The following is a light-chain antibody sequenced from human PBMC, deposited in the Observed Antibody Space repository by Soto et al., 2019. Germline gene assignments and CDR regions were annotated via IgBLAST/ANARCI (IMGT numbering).Light chain of an antibody. J-gene: IGKJ1*01. CDR3: QQYNNWPLA. CDR1: QSVSSN. V-gene: IGKV3-15*01. Sequence: IVMTQSPAPLSVSPGERATLSCRASQSVSSNLAWYQQKPGQAPRLLIYGASTRATGIPARFSGSGSGTEFTLTISSLQSEDFAVYYCQQYNNWPLAFGQGTKVEIK. CDR2: GAS.